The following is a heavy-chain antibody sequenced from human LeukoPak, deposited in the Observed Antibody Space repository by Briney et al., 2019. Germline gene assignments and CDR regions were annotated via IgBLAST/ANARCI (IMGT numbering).Heavy chain of an antibody. V-gene: IGHV3-23*01. J-gene: IGHJ5*02. CDR3: AKDPSYSSSRRGFDP. D-gene: IGHD6-13*01. CDR1: GFTFGSYA. CDR2: ISGSGGST. Sequence: GGSLRLSCAASGFTFGSYAMSWVRQAPGKGLEWVSAISGSGGSTYYADSVKGRFSISRGNSKNTLYLQMNSLRAEDTAVYYCAKDPSYSSSRRGFDPWGQGTLVTVSS.